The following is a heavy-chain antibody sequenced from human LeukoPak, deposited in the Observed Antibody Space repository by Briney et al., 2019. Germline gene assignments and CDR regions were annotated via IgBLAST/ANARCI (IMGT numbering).Heavy chain of an antibody. Sequence: GGSLRLSCAASGFTFDDYAMHWVRQAPGKGLEWVSGISWNSGSIGYADSVKGRFTISRDNAKNSLYLQMNSLRAEDTALCYCAKNVAGSPYYYYYGMDVWGQGTTVTVSS. CDR3: AKNVAGSPYYYYYGMDV. CDR2: ISWNSGSI. J-gene: IGHJ6*02. V-gene: IGHV3-9*01. D-gene: IGHD3-10*01. CDR1: GFTFDDYA.